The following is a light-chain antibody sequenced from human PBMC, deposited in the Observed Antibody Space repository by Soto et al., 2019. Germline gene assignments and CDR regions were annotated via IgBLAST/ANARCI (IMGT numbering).Light chain of an antibody. V-gene: IGLV2-14*01. CDR2: EVS. Sequence: QSALTQPASVSGSPGQSITISCTGTSSDVGGYNYVSWYQQHPGKAPKLMIYEVSKRPSGVSNRFSGSKSGNTASLTISGLQAEDEGDSYCSSYTSSSTVVFGGGTKLTVL. CDR1: SSDVGGYNY. J-gene: IGLJ2*01. CDR3: SSYTSSSTVV.